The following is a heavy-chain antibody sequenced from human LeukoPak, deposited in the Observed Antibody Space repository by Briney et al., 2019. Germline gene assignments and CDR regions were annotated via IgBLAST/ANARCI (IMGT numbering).Heavy chain of an antibody. CDR2: IYTSGTT. V-gene: IGHV4-61*02. CDR3: TREGSLGS. D-gene: IGHD2-15*01. J-gene: IGHJ4*02. CDR1: GGSISSGGYS. Sequence: SETLSLTCAVSGGSISSGGYSWSWIRQPPGKGLEWIGRIYTSGTTTYNPSLKSRVTISADTSKNQFSLKLTSVTAADTAVYYCTREGSLGSWGQGTLVTVSS.